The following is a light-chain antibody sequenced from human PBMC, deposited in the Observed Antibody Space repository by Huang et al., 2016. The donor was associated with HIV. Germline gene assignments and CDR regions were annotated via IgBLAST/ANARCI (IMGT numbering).Light chain of an antibody. CDR3: QQRSNWGGA. CDR2: DGS. CDR1: QSVSRY. V-gene: IGKV3-11*01. J-gene: IGKJ3*01. Sequence: EIVLTQSPDTLSLSPGERASLSCRASQSVSRYVAWYQHRPGQAPMLLISDGSYRASGIPARFSGSGSGTEFTLTISSLEPEDSAVYYCQQRSNWGGAFGPGTKVEI.